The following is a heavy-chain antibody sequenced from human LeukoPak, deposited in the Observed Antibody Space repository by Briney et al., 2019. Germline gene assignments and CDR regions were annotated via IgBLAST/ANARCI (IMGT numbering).Heavy chain of an antibody. CDR3: AKDIVEAGLFFDY. V-gene: IGHV3-7*03. J-gene: IGHJ4*02. Sequence: GGSLRLSCAASGFTFSSYWMTWVRQAPGKGLEWVANINQDGSDKDYVDSVKGRFTISRDNAKNSLYLQMNSLRAEDTAVYYCAKDIVEAGLFFDYWGQGTLVTVSS. D-gene: IGHD3-16*02. CDR1: GFTFSSYW. CDR2: INQDGSDK.